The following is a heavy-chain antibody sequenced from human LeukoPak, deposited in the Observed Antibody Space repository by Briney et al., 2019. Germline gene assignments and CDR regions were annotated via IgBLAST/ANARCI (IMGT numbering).Heavy chain of an antibody. CDR1: GYSFTDYW. V-gene: IGHV5-51*01. CDR2: INPGDSDT. CDR3: ARHGRDGDRSLPNH. Sequence: GESLKISCKGSGYSFTDYWIGWVRQMPGKGLEWMGIINPGDSDTRYSPYFEGQVTISADKSISTAYLQWSSLEASDTAMYYCARHGRDGDRSLPNHWGQGTLVTVSS. D-gene: IGHD5-24*01. J-gene: IGHJ5*02.